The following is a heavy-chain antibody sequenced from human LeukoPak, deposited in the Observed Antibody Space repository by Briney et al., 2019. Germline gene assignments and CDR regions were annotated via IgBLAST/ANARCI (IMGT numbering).Heavy chain of an antibody. Sequence: GGSLRLSCAASGFTFGANAMTWVRQAPGKGLEWVSSISGSGGTTYYADSVKGRFSISRDNSKNTLYLQMNSLRAEEKTVYYCAKNPCDYGVNYFDYWGQGILVTVSS. CDR3: AKNPCDYGVNYFDY. D-gene: IGHD4-17*01. J-gene: IGHJ4*02. CDR1: GFTFGANA. CDR2: ISGSGGTT. V-gene: IGHV3-23*01.